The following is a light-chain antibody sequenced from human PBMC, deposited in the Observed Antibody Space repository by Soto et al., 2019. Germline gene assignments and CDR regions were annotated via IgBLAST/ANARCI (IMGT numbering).Light chain of an antibody. CDR3: QQYSSYWT. V-gene: IGKV1-5*01. CDR1: RSIDRW. Sequence: DIQMTQSPSTLRASAGERVTLTCRASRSIDRWLAWYQQRPGKAPKLLIYHASSLETGVPSRFSGSGSGTEFTLTISSLQPDDFATYYCQQYSSYWTFAQGTKVDIK. CDR2: HAS. J-gene: IGKJ1*01.